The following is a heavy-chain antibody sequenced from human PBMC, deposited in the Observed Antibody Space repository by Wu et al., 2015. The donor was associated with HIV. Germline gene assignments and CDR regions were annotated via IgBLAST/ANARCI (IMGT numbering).Heavy chain of an antibody. CDR1: GYTFNSYF. D-gene: IGHD6-19*01. V-gene: IGHV1-46*02. J-gene: IGHJ4*02. CDR2: INPSAGST. CDR3: ARQRAYTSGWYIYDN. Sequence: QVQLVQSGAEVKKPGASVKVSCKTSGYTFNSYFIHWVRQAPGQGLEWMGIINPSAGSTSYAQKFQGRVTMTRDTSTTTVYMELSSLRSDDTAVYYCARQRAYTSGWYIYDNWGQGTLVTVSS.